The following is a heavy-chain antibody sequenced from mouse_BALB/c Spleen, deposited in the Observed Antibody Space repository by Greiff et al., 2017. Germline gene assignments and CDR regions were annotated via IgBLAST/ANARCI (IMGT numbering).Heavy chain of an antibody. CDR2: ISDGGSYT. V-gene: IGHV5-4*02. CDR1: GFTFSDYY. D-gene: IGHD2-1*01. CDR3: ARDSGYYGNHGAMDY. J-gene: IGHJ4*01. Sequence: DVQLVESGGGLVKPGGSLKLSCAASGFTFSDYYMYWVRQTPEKRLEWVATISDGGSYTYYPDSVKGRFTISRDNAKNNLYLQMSSLKSEDTAMYYCARDSGYYGNHGAMDYWGQGTSVTVSS.